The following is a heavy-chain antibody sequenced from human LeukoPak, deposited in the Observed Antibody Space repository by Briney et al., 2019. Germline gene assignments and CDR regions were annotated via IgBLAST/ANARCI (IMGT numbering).Heavy chain of an antibody. D-gene: IGHD3-10*01. V-gene: IGHV4-61*02. CDR1: GGSISSGSYY. Sequence: PSETLSLTCTVSGGSISSGSYYWSWIRQPAGKGLEWIGRIYTSGSTNYNPSLKSRVTISVDTSKNQFSLKLSSVTAADTAVYYCARVSDYGSGSYYYYYYMDVWGKGTTVTVSS. CDR2: IYTSGST. CDR3: ARVSDYGSGSYYYYYYMDV. J-gene: IGHJ6*03.